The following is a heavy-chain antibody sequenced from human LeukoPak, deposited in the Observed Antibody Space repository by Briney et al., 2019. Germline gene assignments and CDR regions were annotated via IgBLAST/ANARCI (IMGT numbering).Heavy chain of an antibody. CDR1: GYTFTSYD. V-gene: IGHV1-8*01. CDR3: ARAPIAVAGYYYYGMDV. D-gene: IGHD6-19*01. J-gene: IGHJ6*02. Sequence: ASVKVSCKASGYTFTSYDINWVRQATGQGLEWMGWMNPNSGNTGYAQKFQGRVTMTRNTSISTAYMELSSLRSEDTAVYYCARAPIAVAGYYYYGMDVWGQGTTVTVSS. CDR2: MNPNSGNT.